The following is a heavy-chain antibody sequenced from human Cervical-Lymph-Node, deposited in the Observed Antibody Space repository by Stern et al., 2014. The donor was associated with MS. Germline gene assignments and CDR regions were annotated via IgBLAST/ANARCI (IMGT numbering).Heavy chain of an antibody. V-gene: IGHV3-53*01. D-gene: IGHD1-1*01. CDR2: ITNVAST. J-gene: IGHJ4*02. CDR3: ARDTSSPERSDW. Sequence: EVQLVESGGGVIQPGGSLRLSCTASGFTVSRDYMTWVRQAPGKGLEWVSLITNVASTFYTDSVKGRFTISRDDSKNTVYLHMTSLRAEDTAMYYCARDTSSPERSDWWGQGTLVTVSS. CDR1: GFTVSRDY.